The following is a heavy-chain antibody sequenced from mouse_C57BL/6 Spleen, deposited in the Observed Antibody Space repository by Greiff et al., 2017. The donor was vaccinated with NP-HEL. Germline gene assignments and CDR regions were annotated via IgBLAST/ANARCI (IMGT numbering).Heavy chain of an antibody. J-gene: IGHJ1*03. CDR3: ARSRGAAQAF. D-gene: IGHD3-2*02. CDR1: GYTFTSYW. CDR2: IYPSDSET. Sequence: QVQLQQPGAELVRPGSSVKLSCKASGYTFTSYWMDWVKQRPGQGLEWIGNIYPSDSETHYNQKFKDKATLTVDKSSSTAYMQLNSLTSEDSAVYDCARSRGAAQAFWGTGTTVTVSS. V-gene: IGHV1-61*01.